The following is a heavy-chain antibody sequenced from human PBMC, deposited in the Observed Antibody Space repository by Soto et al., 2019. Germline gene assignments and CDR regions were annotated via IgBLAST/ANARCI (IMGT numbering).Heavy chain of an antibody. Sequence: ASVKVSCKASGYTFTSYGISWVRQAPGQGLEWMGWISAYNGNTNYAQKPQGRVTMTTDTSTSTAYMGLRSLRSDDTAVYYCARAYRSYGTLDYWGQGTLVTVSS. J-gene: IGHJ4*02. D-gene: IGHD5-18*01. CDR2: ISAYNGNT. V-gene: IGHV1-18*01. CDR3: ARAYRSYGTLDY. CDR1: GYTFTSYG.